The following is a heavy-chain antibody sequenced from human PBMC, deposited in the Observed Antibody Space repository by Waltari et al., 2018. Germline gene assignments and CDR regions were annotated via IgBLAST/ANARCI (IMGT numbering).Heavy chain of an antibody. CDR3: VRIRLGPTTRIFDS. CDR2: IRNKANSYST. V-gene: IGHV3-72*01. J-gene: IGHJ4*02. Sequence: EVQLVESGGGLVQPGGSLRLSCAASGFTFSDHYMDWVRQAPGKRMGWVARIRNKANSYSTEYVPSVKGRFTISRDDSKSSLYLQMNSLKSEDTAVYYCVRIRLGPTTRIFDSWGQGTLVTVSS. D-gene: IGHD1-26*01. CDR1: GFTFSDHY.